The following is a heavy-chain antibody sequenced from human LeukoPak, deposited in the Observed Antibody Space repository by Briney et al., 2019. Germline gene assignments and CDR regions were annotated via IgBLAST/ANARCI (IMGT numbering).Heavy chain of an antibody. D-gene: IGHD1-26*01. Sequence: PGGSLRLSCAASGFTVSSYYMTWVRQAPGKGLEWVAVISYDGSNKYYADSVKGRFTISRDNSKNTLYLQMNSLRAEDTAVYYCARAVYSGSYYVDYWGQGTLVTVSS. CDR1: GFTVSSYY. V-gene: IGHV3-30*03. CDR2: ISYDGSNK. CDR3: ARAVYSGSYYVDY. J-gene: IGHJ4*02.